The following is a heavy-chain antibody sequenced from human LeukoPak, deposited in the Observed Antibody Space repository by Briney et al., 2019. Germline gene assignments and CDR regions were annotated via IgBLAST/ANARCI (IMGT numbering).Heavy chain of an antibody. D-gene: IGHD6-19*01. CDR2: INQSGST. CDR3: ARDSSSGYDY. CDR1: GASVSRYY. J-gene: IGHJ4*02. Sequence: KPSETLSLTCTVSGASVSRYYWSWVRQPPGKGLEWIGEINQSGSTNYNPSLKSRVTISVDTSKNHFSLKLNSVTAADTAVYFCARDSSSGYDYWGQGTLVTVSS. V-gene: IGHV4-34*01.